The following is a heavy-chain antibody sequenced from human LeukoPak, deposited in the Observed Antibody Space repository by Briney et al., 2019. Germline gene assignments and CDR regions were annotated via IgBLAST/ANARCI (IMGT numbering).Heavy chain of an antibody. Sequence: GGFLRLSCAASGFTFSSYSMNWVRQAPGKGLEWVSSISSSSSYIYYADSVKGRFTISRDNAKNSLYLQMNSLRAEDTAVYYCARESKSSRGSLHLFDYWGQGTLVTVSS. CDR3: ARESKSSRGSLHLFDY. CDR1: GFTFSSYS. J-gene: IGHJ4*02. V-gene: IGHV3-21*01. CDR2: ISSSSSYI. D-gene: IGHD2-15*01.